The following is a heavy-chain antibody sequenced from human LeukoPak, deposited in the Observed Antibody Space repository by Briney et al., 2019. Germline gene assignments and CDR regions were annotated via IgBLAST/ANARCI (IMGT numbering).Heavy chain of an antibody. Sequence: PGGSLRLSCAASGFTFSSYWMHWVRQAPGKGLEWVSRINSDGSSTSYADSVKGGFTISRDNAKNTLYLQMNSLRAEDTAVYYCARDAHYYDSSGYYSAPHFDYWGQGPLVTVSS. J-gene: IGHJ4*02. CDR2: INSDGSST. V-gene: IGHV3-74*01. D-gene: IGHD3-22*01. CDR3: ARDAHYYDSSGYYSAPHFDY. CDR1: GFTFSSYW.